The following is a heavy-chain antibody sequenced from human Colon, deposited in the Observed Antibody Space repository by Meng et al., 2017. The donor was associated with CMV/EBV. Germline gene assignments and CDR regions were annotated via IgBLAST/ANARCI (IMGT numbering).Heavy chain of an antibody. J-gene: IGHJ4*02. D-gene: IGHD6-13*01. V-gene: IGHV3-66*01. Sequence: VQLVESGGDLVQPGGSLRLSCAVSGFTVGSNFMSWVRQAPGKGLEWVSVIYGGGDTDYVDSVKGRFTISRDNSKNMLYLQMNSLRVEDTALYYCASPPPIGAAFDYWGRGTLVTVSS. CDR1: GFTVGSNF. CDR3: ASPPPIGAAFDY. CDR2: IYGGGDT.